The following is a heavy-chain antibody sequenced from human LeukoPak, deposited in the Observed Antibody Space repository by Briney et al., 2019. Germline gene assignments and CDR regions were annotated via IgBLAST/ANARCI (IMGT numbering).Heavy chain of an antibody. CDR2: ISYDGSNK. CDR1: GFTFSSYA. Sequence: PGGSLRLSCAASGFTFSSYAMHWVRQAPGKGLEWVAVISYDGSNKYYADSVKGRFTISRDNSKNTLYLQMNSLRAEDTAVYYCARDWGWELLDYYYYMDVWGKGTTVTVSS. CDR3: ARDWGWELLDYYYYMDV. J-gene: IGHJ6*03. V-gene: IGHV3-30-3*01. D-gene: IGHD1-26*01.